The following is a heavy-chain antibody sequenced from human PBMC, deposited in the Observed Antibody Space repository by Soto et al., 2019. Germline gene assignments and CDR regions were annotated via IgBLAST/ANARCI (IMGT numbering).Heavy chain of an antibody. Sequence: LSLTCIVSGGSISSRDYYWGWIRQPPGKGLEWIGTIYHSGNTYYNPSLKSRVTISVDTSKTQFSLKLKYLTAADTSLYYCARGYGGYRWFDPWGQGTLVTVSS. V-gene: IGHV4-39*01. D-gene: IGHD5-12*01. J-gene: IGHJ5*02. CDR1: GGSISSRDYY. CDR3: ARGYGGYRWFDP. CDR2: IYHSGNT.